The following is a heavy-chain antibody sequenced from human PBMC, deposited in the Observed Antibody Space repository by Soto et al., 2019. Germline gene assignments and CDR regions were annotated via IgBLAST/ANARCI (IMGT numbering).Heavy chain of an antibody. Sequence: SLRLSCAASGFTFSNYGMHWIRQAPGKGLAWVAIVSHNGYDKYYVDSVKGRFTISRDNSKNTVHLQMNNLRADDTAVYYCAKANTMVVVTNDYYNGMDVWGQGTTVTVSS. D-gene: IGHD2-15*01. CDR2: VSHNGYDK. CDR1: GFTFSNYG. CDR3: AKANTMVVVTNDYYNGMDV. V-gene: IGHV3-30*18. J-gene: IGHJ6*02.